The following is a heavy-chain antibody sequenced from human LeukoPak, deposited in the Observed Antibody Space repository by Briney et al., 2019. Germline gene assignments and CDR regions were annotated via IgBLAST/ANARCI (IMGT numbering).Heavy chain of an antibody. V-gene: IGHV3-30*04. CDR2: ISYDGSNK. D-gene: IGHD3-22*01. CDR1: GFNFSTYA. J-gene: IGHJ4*02. CDR3: ARDRPPRGYCFDY. Sequence: GGSLRLSCAASGFNFSTYALHWVRQAPGKGLEWVAVISYDGSNKYYADSVQGRFTISRDNSKNTLYLQMNSLRVEDTAVYYCARDRPPRGYCFDYWGQGTLVTVSS.